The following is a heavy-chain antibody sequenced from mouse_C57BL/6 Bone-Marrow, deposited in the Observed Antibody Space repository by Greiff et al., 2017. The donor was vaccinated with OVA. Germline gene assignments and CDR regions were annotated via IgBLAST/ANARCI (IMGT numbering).Heavy chain of an antibody. CDR3: ARGILPFDY. D-gene: IGHD2-1*01. V-gene: IGHV1-81*01. CDR1: GYTFTSYG. Sequence: ESGAELARPGASVKLSCKASGYTFTSYGISWVKQRTGQGLEWIGEIYPRSGNTYYNEKFKGKATLTADKSSSTAYMELRSLTSEDSAVYFCARGILPFDYWGQGTTLTVSS. J-gene: IGHJ2*01. CDR2: IYPRSGNT.